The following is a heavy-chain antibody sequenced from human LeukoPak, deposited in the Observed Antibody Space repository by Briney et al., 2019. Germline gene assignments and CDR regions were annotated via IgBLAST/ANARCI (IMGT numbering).Heavy chain of an antibody. CDR1: GDSVSSFY. CDR3: ARGVVIAPQTFDY. D-gene: IGHD2-21*01. V-gene: IGHV4-59*02. J-gene: IGHJ4*02. CDR2: IYYSGTT. Sequence: PSETLSLTCTVSGDSVSSFYWSWIRQPPGKGLEWIGYIYYSGTTNYNPSLKSRVTISVDTTKSQFSLELSSVTAADTAVYYCARGVVIAPQTFDYWGQGILVTVSS.